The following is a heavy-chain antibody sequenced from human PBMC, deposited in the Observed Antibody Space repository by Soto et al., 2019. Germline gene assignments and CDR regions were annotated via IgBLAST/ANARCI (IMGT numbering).Heavy chain of an antibody. V-gene: IGHV3-15*01. CDR1: GFTFSNAW. CDR3: TTDGSYDFWSGSPPDYHYYLDV. CDR2: IKSKTDGGTT. J-gene: IGHJ6*03. Sequence: GGSLRLPCAASGFTFSNAWMSWVRQAPGKGLEWVGRIKSKTDGGTTDYAAPVKGRFTISRDDSKNTLYLQMNSLKTEDTAVYYCTTDGSYDFWSGSPPDYHYYLDVWGRGTTVTVS. D-gene: IGHD3-3*01.